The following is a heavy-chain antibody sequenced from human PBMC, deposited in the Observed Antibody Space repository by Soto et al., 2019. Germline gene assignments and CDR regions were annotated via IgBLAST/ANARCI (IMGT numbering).Heavy chain of an antibody. V-gene: IGHV4-31*03. CDR2: IYYSGST. CDR3: ARGSSPSLYCSSTSCYSPWFDP. Sequence: SETLSLTCTVSGGSISSGDYYWSWIRQHPGKGLEWIGYIYYSGSTYYNPSLKSRVTISVDTSKNQFSLKLSSVTAADTAVYYCARGSSPSLYCSSTSCYSPWFDPWGQGTLVTV. D-gene: IGHD2-2*01. CDR1: GGSISSGDYY. J-gene: IGHJ5*02.